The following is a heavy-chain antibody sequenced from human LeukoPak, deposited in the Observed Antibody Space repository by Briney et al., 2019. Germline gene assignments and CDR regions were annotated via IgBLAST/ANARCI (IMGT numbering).Heavy chain of an antibody. Sequence: ASVKVSCKASGYTFTGYYMHWVRQAPGQGLEWMGWINPNSGGTNYAQKFQGRVTMTRDTSISTAYMELSRLRSDDTAAYYCARGSSSGYCSSTSCYTGVRHIDVWGKGTTVTVSS. CDR1: GYTFTGYY. CDR2: INPNSGGT. CDR3: ARGSSSGYCSSTSCYTGVRHIDV. D-gene: IGHD2-2*02. V-gene: IGHV1-2*02. J-gene: IGHJ6*03.